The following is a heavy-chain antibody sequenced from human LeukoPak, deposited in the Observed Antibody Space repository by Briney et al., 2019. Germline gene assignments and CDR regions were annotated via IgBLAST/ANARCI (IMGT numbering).Heavy chain of an antibody. Sequence: GGSLRLSCAASGFTFSSHWMHWVRQAPGKGLVWVSRINSDGSSTTYADSVKGRFTNSRDDPKNTLYLQMNSLRVEDTAVYYCAREWSGFGESWGQGTLVTVSS. J-gene: IGHJ5*02. V-gene: IGHV3-74*01. D-gene: IGHD3-10*01. CDR3: AREWSGFGES. CDR1: GFTFSSHW. CDR2: INSDGSST.